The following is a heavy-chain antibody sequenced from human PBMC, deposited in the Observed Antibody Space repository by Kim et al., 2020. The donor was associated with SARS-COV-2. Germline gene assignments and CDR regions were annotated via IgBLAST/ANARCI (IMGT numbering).Heavy chain of an antibody. J-gene: IGHJ4*02. D-gene: IGHD1-1*01. Sequence: GSLRLSCAASGFTFSSYWMSWVRQAPGKGLEWVANIGKDGSEKNYVESVRGRFTISRDNAENSMYLQMNSLRAEDTAVYYCARANSFDYWGQGTLVTVSS. CDR3: ARANSFDY. CDR1: GFTFSSYW. V-gene: IGHV3-7*03. CDR2: IGKDGSEK.